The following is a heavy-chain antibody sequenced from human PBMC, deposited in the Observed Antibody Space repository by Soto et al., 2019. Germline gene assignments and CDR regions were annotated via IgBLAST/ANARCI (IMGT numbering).Heavy chain of an antibody. D-gene: IGHD3-22*01. CDR2: IYPGDSDT. CDR3: ARLYYNDRSGSGYFEY. J-gene: IGHJ4*02. Sequence: GESLKISCKGSGYSFTSFWIGWVRQMPGKGLQWMGIIYPGDSDTTYSPSFQGQVTISVDKSISTAYLQWSSLKASDTAMYYCARLYYNDRSGSGYFEYWVQGTLVTVSS. CDR1: GYSFTSFW. V-gene: IGHV5-51*01.